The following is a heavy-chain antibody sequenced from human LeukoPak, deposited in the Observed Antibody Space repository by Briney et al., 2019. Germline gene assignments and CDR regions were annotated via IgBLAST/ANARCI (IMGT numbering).Heavy chain of an antibody. CDR2: LSGSGGSI. Sequence: GGSLRLSCAASGFSFSSYAMSWVRQAPGKGLEWVSALSGSGGSIYYADSVKGRFTISRDNSRNTLYLQMNSLRAEDTAVYYCARDNAYSSSFFDYWGQGTLVTVSS. CDR1: GFSFSSYA. D-gene: IGHD6-6*01. V-gene: IGHV3-23*01. CDR3: ARDNAYSSSFFDY. J-gene: IGHJ4*02.